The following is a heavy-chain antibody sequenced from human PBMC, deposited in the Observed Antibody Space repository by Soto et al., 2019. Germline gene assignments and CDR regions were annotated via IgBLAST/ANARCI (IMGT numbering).Heavy chain of an antibody. D-gene: IGHD6-13*01. J-gene: IGHJ4*02. CDR1: GFTFSSYA. CDR2: ISGSGDST. V-gene: IGHV3-23*01. CDR3: ARRRSSWYFEY. Sequence: EVQLLESGGGLVQPGGSLRLSCAASGFTFSSYAMNWVRRAPGKGLEWVSVISGSGDSTYYADAVKGRFTISRDNSKNTLYLQMNGLRAGNTAVYYCARRRSSWYFEYWGQGTLFTGSS.